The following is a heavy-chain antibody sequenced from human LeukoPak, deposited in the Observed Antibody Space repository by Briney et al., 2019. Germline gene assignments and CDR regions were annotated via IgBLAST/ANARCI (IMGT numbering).Heavy chain of an antibody. Sequence: ASVKVSCKASGYTFTSYYMHWVRQAPGQGLEWMGIINPSGGSTSYAQKFQGRVTMTRDTSTSTVYMELSSLRSEDTAVYYCARSGTHHYYYYYMDVWGKGTTVTISS. CDR3: ARSGTHHYYYYYMDV. CDR2: INPSGGST. J-gene: IGHJ6*03. D-gene: IGHD1-14*01. CDR1: GYTFTSYY. V-gene: IGHV1-46*01.